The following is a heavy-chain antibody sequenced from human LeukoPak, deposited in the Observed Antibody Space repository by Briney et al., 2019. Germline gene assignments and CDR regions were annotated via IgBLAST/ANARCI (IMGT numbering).Heavy chain of an antibody. D-gene: IGHD6-19*01. CDR3: ARDPGSGWYYFDY. V-gene: IGHV4-59*01. J-gene: IGHJ4*02. CDR2: IYYSGRT. Sequence: SETLSLTCTVSGGSISSYYWSWIRQPPGKGLEWIGYIYYSGRTNYNPSLKSRVTISVDTSKNQFSLKLSSVTAADTAVYYCARDPGSGWYYFDYWGQGTLVTVSS. CDR1: GGSISSYY.